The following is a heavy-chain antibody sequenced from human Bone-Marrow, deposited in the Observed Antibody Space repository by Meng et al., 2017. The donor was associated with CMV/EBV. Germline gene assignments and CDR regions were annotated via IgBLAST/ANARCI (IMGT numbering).Heavy chain of an antibody. CDR2: ISSSGSTI. J-gene: IGHJ6*02. V-gene: IGHV3-48*04. Sequence: GESLKISCAASGFTFSSYSMNWVRQAPGKGLEWVSSISSSGSTIYYADSVKGRFTISRDNAKNSLYLQMNSLRAEDTAVYYCARVNRGGSSSFGRAGGYYYYGMDVWGQGTMVTVSS. CDR3: ARVNRGGSSSFGRAGGYYYYGMDV. D-gene: IGHD6-6*01. CDR1: GFTFSSYS.